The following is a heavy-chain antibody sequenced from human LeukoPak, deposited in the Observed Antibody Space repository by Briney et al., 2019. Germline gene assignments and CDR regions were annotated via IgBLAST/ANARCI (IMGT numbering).Heavy chain of an antibody. CDR1: GFTFSDYY. CDR2: ISGSGSTI. V-gene: IGHV3-11*04. CDR3: ARDTTYYYDSSGREAFDY. Sequence: GGSLRLSCAASGFTFSDYYMSWIRQAPGKGLEWVSYISGSGSTIYYADSVKGRFTISRDNAKNSLYLQMNSLRAEDTAVYYCARDTTYYYDSSGREAFDYWGQGTLVTVSS. J-gene: IGHJ4*02. D-gene: IGHD3-22*01.